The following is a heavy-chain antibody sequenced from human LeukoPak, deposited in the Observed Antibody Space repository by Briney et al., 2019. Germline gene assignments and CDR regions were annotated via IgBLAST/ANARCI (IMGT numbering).Heavy chain of an antibody. CDR2: IYPSGTT. Sequence: PSETLSLTCSVSGGSVSSYYWTWIRQPAGKGLEWIGRIYPSGTTHYNPSLKSRVTLSVDTSKNQFSLKVTSVTAADTAVYYCADDFGDWGQGTLVTVSS. J-gene: IGHJ4*02. CDR3: ADDFGD. D-gene: IGHD4-17*01. CDR1: GGSVSSYY. V-gene: IGHV4-4*07.